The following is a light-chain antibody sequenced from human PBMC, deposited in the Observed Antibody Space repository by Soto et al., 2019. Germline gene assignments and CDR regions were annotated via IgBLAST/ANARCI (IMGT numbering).Light chain of an antibody. CDR2: EVS. CDR3: ISKTGSRTLVV. V-gene: IGLV2-14*01. Sequence: QSALTQPASVSGSSGQSITLSCTGTSSDVGGYNYVSWYQHHPGKAPKLMIYEVSSRPSGVSNRFSGSKSGNTASLTISGLQAEDEADYYCISKTGSRTLVVFGGGTQLTVL. J-gene: IGLJ2*01. CDR1: SSDVGGYNY.